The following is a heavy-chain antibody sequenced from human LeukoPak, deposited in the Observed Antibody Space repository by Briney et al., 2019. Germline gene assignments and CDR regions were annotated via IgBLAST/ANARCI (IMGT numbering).Heavy chain of an antibody. CDR1: GFTFSSYW. CDR3: AGYYYDSTTYRDY. CDR2: IKEDGSEK. Sequence: PGGSLRLSGAASGFTFSSYWMNWVRQAPGKGLEWVANIKEDGSEKYYADSVKGRFTISRDNAKNSLYLQMNSLRAEDTAVYYCAGYYYDSTTYRDYWGQGTLVTVSS. V-gene: IGHV3-7*01. D-gene: IGHD3-22*01. J-gene: IGHJ4*02.